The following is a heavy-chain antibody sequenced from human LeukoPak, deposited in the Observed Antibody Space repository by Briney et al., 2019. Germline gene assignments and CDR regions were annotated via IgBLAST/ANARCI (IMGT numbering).Heavy chain of an antibody. CDR1: GYTFTSYG. J-gene: IGHJ3*02. CDR2: ISAYNGNT. CDR3: ARSSPITMIVVVITPHDAFDI. V-gene: IGHV1-18*01. Sequence: GASVKVSCKASGYTFTSYGISWVRQAPGQGLEWMGWISAYNGNTNYAQKLQGRVTMTTDTSTSTAYMELRSLRSDDAAVYYCARSSPITMIVVVITPHDAFDIWGQGTMVTVSS. D-gene: IGHD3-22*01.